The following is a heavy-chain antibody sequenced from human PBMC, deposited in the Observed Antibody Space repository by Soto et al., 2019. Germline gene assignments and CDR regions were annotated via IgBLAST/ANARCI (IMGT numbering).Heavy chain of an antibody. Sequence: GGSLRLSCAASGFTFSSYAMSWVRQAPGKGLEWVSAISGSGGSTYYADSVKGRFTISRDNSKNTLYLQMNSLRAEDTAVYYCAKALLVVMDYYYYGMDVWGQGTTVTVSS. D-gene: IGHD3-22*01. V-gene: IGHV3-23*01. J-gene: IGHJ6*02. CDR2: ISGSGGST. CDR1: GFTFSSYA. CDR3: AKALLVVMDYYYYGMDV.